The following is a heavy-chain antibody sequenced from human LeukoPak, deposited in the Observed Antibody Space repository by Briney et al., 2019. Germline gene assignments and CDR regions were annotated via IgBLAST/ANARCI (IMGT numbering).Heavy chain of an antibody. CDR1: GFTVSYNY. V-gene: IGHV3-66*01. CDR2: IYGGGTT. J-gene: IGHJ4*02. D-gene: IGHD6-19*01. CDR3: AREGPAGQWLVRRYFDY. Sequence: GGSLRLSCVASGFTVSYNYMSWVRQAPGKGLEWVSIIYGGGTTYYADSVKGRFTISRDNSKKTLYLQMNSLRAEDTAVYYCAREGPAGQWLVRRYFDYWGQGTLVTVSS.